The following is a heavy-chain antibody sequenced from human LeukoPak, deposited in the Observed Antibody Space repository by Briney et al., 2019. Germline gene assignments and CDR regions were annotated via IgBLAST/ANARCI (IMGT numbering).Heavy chain of an antibody. V-gene: IGHV3-23*01. J-gene: IGHJ6*02. CDR2: ISGSGGST. D-gene: IGHD3-10*01. CDR3: AKSGGLSGSGRLAMDV. Sequence: GGSLRLSCAASGFTFSSYAMSWVRQAPGKGLEWVSAISGSGGSTYYADSVKGRFTISRDNSKNTLYVQMNSLRVEDTAVYYCAKSGGLSGSGRLAMDVWGQGTTVTVSS. CDR1: GFTFSSYA.